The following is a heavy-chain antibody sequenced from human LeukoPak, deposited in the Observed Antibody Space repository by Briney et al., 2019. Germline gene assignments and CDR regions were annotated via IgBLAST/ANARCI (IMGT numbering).Heavy chain of an antibody. CDR2: MSYDGST. Sequence: PSETLSLTCGVSGYSIGSGYFWAWIRQPPGKGLEWIGSMSYDGSTQYNPSLQSRVTISGDTSKNKFSLKLSSLTAADTAVYHCARASIAGVGNQKPSYWFDSWCQGTLVTVSS. CDR3: ARASIAGVGNQKPSYWFDS. D-gene: IGHD6-6*01. J-gene: IGHJ5*01. CDR1: GYSIGSGYF. V-gene: IGHV4-38-2*01.